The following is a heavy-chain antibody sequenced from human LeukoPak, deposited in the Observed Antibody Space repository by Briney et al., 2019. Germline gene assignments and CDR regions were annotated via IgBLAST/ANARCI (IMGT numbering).Heavy chain of an antibody. CDR3: ARDRLLYDLSGMDV. V-gene: IGHV4-39*07. Sequence: SETLSLTCTVSGGSISSSGYYWGWIRQSPGEGLEWIGEIYHSGSTNYNLSLKSRVTISVDKSKNQFSLKLSSVTAADTAVYYCARDRLLYDLSGMDVWGKGTTVTVSS. J-gene: IGHJ6*03. CDR2: IYHSGST. CDR1: GGSISSSGYY. D-gene: IGHD5/OR15-5a*01.